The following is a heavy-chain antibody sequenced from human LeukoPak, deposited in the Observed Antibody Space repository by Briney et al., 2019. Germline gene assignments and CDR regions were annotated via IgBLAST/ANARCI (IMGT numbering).Heavy chain of an antibody. CDR1: GFTFSNYA. V-gene: IGHV3-23*01. D-gene: IGHD2/OR15-2a*01. Sequence: GGSLRLSRAASGFTFSNYAMTWVRQAPGKGLEWVSTISDSGVGTYYADSVKGRFTISRDNSKNTLYLQMNSLRAEDTAVYYCAKLLVAYWGKGPLVTVSS. CDR3: AKLLVAY. CDR2: ISDSGVGT. J-gene: IGHJ4*02.